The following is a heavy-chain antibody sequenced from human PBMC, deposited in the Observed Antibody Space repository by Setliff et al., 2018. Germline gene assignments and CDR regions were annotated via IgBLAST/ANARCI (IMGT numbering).Heavy chain of an antibody. J-gene: IGHJ4*02. CDR3: ARENTAKNFWGEESDY. CDR2: LNPGDGST. D-gene: IGHD3-3*01. CDR1: GYTFTTYF. V-gene: IGHV1-46*01. Sequence: GASVKVSCKASGYTFTTYFIHWMRQAPGQGLEWMGVLNPGDGSTTYAQRFQGRVKMTRDTSTNTVFMQLNNLRFEDRSVYYCARENTAKNFWGEESDYWGRGTLVTVSS.